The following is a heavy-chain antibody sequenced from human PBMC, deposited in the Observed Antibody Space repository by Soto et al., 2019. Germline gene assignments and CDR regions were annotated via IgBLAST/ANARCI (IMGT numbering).Heavy chain of an antibody. Sequence: GASVKVSCKASGYTFTSYAMHWVRQAPGQRLEWMGWINAGNGNTKYSQKFQGRVTITRDTSASTAYMELSSLRSEDTAVYYCASQDYYDSCGYSSFDYWGQGTLVTVSS. CDR1: GYTFTSYA. CDR2: INAGNGNT. D-gene: IGHD3-22*01. J-gene: IGHJ4*02. CDR3: ASQDYYDSCGYSSFDY. V-gene: IGHV1-3*01.